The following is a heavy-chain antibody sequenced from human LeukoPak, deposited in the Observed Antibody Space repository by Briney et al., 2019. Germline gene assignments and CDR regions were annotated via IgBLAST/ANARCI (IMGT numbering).Heavy chain of an antibody. V-gene: IGHV3-30-3*01. J-gene: IGHJ2*01. Sequence: SGGSLRLSCAASGFTFSSYSMHWVRQAPGKGLEWVAVISYDGSNKYYADSVKGRFTISRDNSKNTVYLQMNSLRAEDTALYYCAKDKSNYSPRLNWYFDLWGRGTLVTVSS. CDR1: GFTFSSYS. D-gene: IGHD4-11*01. CDR3: AKDKSNYSPRLNWYFDL. CDR2: ISYDGSNK.